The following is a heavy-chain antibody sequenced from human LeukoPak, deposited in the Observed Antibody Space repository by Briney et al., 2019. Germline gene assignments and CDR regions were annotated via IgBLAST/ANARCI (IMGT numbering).Heavy chain of an antibody. Sequence: GRSLRLSCAASGFTFSRHGMHWVRLAPGKGLEWVAFIAYDGRIANYADSVKGRFTISRGNSKNTVYLQMNSLRAEDTAVYCCARFTGGDSSGYYEDWGQGTLVTVSS. CDR3: ARFTGGDSSGYYED. V-gene: IGHV3-33*01. D-gene: IGHD3-22*01. J-gene: IGHJ4*02. CDR2: IAYDGRIA. CDR1: GFTFSRHG.